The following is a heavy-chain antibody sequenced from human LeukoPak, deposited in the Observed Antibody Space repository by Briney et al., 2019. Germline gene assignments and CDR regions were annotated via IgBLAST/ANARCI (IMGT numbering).Heavy chain of an antibody. CDR3: VYGFWSASVC. Sequence: SETLSLTCAVYGGSFSGYYWNWIRQPPGKGLEWIGEINHSGITNYNPSLKSRVTMSVDTSKNQFSLKLSSVTAADTAVYYCVYGFWSASVCWGQGTLVTVSS. CDR2: INHSGIT. CDR1: GGSFSGYY. J-gene: IGHJ4*02. V-gene: IGHV4-34*01. D-gene: IGHD3-3*01.